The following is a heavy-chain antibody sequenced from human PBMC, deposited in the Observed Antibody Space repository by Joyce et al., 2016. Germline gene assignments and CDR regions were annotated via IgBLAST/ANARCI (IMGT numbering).Heavy chain of an antibody. CDR2: INPGGGGT. J-gene: IGHJ4*02. CDR1: GYAFSSYY. Sequence: QVQLVQSGAEVKKPGASVRVSCKASGYAFSSYYVHWGRQAPGQGLDGRGIINPGGGGTNYAQKFLGRVTLNRDTSTNTVYLDLSSLRSEDTAIYYCARALVPAAAFDFWGQGTLVTVSS. D-gene: IGHD2-2*01. V-gene: IGHV1-46*01. CDR3: ARALVPAAAFDF.